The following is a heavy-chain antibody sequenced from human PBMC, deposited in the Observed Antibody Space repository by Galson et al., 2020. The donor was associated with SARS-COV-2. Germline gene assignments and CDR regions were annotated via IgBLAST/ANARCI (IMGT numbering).Heavy chain of an antibody. J-gene: IGHJ1*01. Sequence: SETLSLTCTVSGGSMQSSSYYWGWISQPPGKGLEWIGSIYYSGSTYYNPSLKSRLTISVDTSKNQFSLNLRSVTAADTALYYCATGPYYYDSAAYRNGGSYFHHWGQGTLVTVSS. CDR2: IYYSGST. V-gene: IGHV4-39*07. CDR1: GGSMQSSSYY. D-gene: IGHD3-22*01. CDR3: ATGPYYYDSAAYRNGGSYFHH.